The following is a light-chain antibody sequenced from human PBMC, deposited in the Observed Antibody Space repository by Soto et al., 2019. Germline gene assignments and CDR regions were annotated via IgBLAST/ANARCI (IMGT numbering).Light chain of an antibody. V-gene: IGKV3-20*01. CDR2: GAS. CDR3: QQYGSLSWT. CDR1: QSVSSDY. J-gene: IGKJ1*01. Sequence: EIVLTQSPDTLSLSPGERATLSCRASQSVSSDYLVWYQQKPGQAPRLLIYGASTRATGVPDRFSGSGSGTDFTLTISRLEPEDFAVYHCQQYGSLSWTFGQGTKVDIK.